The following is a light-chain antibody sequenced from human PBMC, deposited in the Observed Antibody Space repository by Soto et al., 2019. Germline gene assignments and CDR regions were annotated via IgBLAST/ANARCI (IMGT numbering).Light chain of an antibody. V-gene: IGLV2-23*01. CDR2: EGS. CDR3: CSYAGSTTL. J-gene: IGLJ3*02. CDR1: SSDIGSYNL. Sequence: QSALTQPASVSGSPGQSITISCVGTSSDIGSYNLVSWYQHHPGKAPKLIIFEGSNRPSGVSNRFSASRSGSTASLTISGLQGEDEADYYCCSYAGSTTLFGGGTKVTVL.